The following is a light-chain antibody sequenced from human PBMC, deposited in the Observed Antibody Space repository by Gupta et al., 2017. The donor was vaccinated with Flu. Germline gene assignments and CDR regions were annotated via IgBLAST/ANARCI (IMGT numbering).Light chain of an antibody. J-gene: IGKJ1*01. Sequence: DVVMTQSPLSLPVTLGQTAAISCRSSESLVYSDGSTVLHWFHQRPGQAPRRLIYLVSHRESGVPDRFSGSGSGTXFTLKIXRVEAEDVGIYFCMQGAHWPWAFGXGTKVEI. CDR2: LVS. V-gene: IGKV2-30*01. CDR1: ESLVYSDGSTV. CDR3: MQGAHWPWA.